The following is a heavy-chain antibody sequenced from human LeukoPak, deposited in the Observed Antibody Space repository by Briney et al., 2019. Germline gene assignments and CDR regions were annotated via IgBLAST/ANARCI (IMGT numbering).Heavy chain of an antibody. J-gene: IGHJ4*02. CDR1: AYRFTSYD. CDR3: ARDGPTAAPFDY. Sequence: ASVKVSCKASAYRFTSYDMHWVRQAPGQGLEWMGIINPSGGSTSYAQRFQGRVAMTRDTSTTTVYMEVNSLTSEDTAVYFCARDGPTAAPFDYWGQGTLVTVSS. D-gene: IGHD2-2*01. V-gene: IGHV1-46*01. CDR2: INPSGGST.